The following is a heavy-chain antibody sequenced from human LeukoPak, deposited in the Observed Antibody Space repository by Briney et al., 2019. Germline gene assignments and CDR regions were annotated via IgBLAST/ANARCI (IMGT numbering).Heavy chain of an antibody. V-gene: IGHV1-18*01. CDR1: GYTFTSYG. CDR2: ISAYNGNT. J-gene: IGHJ1*01. D-gene: IGHD3-10*01. CDR3: ARATDWFGDLGFPFQH. Sequence: ASVKVSCKASGYTFTSYGISWVRQAPGQGLEWMGWISAYNGNTNYAQKLQGRVTMTADTSTSTAYMELRSLRSDDTAVYYCARATDWFGDLGFPFQHWGQGTLVTVSS.